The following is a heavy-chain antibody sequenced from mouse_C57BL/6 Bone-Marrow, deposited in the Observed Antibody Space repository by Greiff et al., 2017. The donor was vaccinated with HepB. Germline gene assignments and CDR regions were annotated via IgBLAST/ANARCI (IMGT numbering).Heavy chain of an antibody. Sequence: QVQLQQPGAELVMPGASVKLSCKASGYTFTSYWMHWVKQRPGQGLEWIGEIDPSDSYTNYNQKFKGKSTLTVDKSSSTAYMQLSNLTSEDSAVYYGAREGFYYADYYAMDYWGKGTTVP. D-gene: IGHD2-1*01. CDR1: GYTFTSYW. CDR2: IDPSDSYT. CDR3: AREGFYYADYYAMDY. J-gene: IGHJ4*01. V-gene: IGHV1-69*01.